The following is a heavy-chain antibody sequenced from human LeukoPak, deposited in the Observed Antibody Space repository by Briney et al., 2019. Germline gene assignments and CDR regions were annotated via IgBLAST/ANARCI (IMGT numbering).Heavy chain of an antibody. V-gene: IGHV3-21*01. J-gene: IGHJ4*02. CDR1: GFTFNNYD. CDR3: SRDRGSNYRTHYYDY. Sequence: GSLLISSEASGFTFNNYDMNWGRQAAGKGLEWVSSIISSSSHIYYADAMKGRSTISRDNAKNSLYLQMNSLRAEDTAIYYCSRDRGSNYRTHYYDYWGQGTLVTVSS. D-gene: IGHD4-11*01. CDR2: IISSSSHI.